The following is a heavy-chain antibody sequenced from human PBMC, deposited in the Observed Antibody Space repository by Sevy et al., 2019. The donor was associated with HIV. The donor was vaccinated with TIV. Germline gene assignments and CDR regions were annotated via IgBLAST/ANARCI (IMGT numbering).Heavy chain of an antibody. CDR1: GYTFTSYD. J-gene: IGHJ5*02. D-gene: IGHD3-10*01. Sequence: ASVKVSCKASGYTFTSYDINWVRQATGQGLEWMGWMNPNSGNTGYAQKFQGRVTMTRNTSISTAYMKLSSLRSEDTAVYYCARGIPSVLWFGELLYGWFDPWGQGTLVTVSS. CDR2: MNPNSGNT. CDR3: ARGIPSVLWFGELLYGWFDP. V-gene: IGHV1-8*01.